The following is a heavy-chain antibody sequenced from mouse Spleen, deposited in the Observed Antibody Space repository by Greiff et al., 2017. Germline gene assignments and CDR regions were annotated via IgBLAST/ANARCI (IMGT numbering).Heavy chain of an antibody. V-gene: IGHV1-69*01. J-gene: IGHJ3*01. CDR2: IDPSDSYT. CDR1: GYTFTSYW. D-gene: IGHD2-3*01. Sequence: VQLQQPGAELVMPGASVKLSCKASGYTFTSYWMHWVKQRPGQGLEWIGEIDPSDSYTNYNQKFKGKATLTVDKSSSTAYMQLSSLTSEDSAVYYCALYDGYSAWFAYWGQGTLVTVSA. CDR3: ALYDGYSAWFAY.